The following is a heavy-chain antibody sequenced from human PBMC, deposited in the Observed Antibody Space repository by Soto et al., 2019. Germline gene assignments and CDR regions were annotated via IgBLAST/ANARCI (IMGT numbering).Heavy chain of an antibody. J-gene: IGHJ6*03. D-gene: IGHD3-3*01. CDR2: MNPNSGNT. Sequence: ASVKVSCKASGYTFTSYDINWVRQATGQGLEWMGWMNPNSGNTGYAQKFQGRVTMTRNTSISTAYMELSSLRSEDTAVYHCARGKIIQVDWREMTRIGVYYYYYMDVWGKGTTVTVSS. CDR3: ARGKIIQVDWREMTRIGVYYYYYMDV. CDR1: GYTFTSYD. V-gene: IGHV1-8*01.